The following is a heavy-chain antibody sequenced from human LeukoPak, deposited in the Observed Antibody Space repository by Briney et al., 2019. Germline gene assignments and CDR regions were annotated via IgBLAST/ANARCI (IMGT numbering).Heavy chain of an antibody. CDR2: IYYSGST. D-gene: IGHD6-19*01. J-gene: IGHJ5*02. CDR3: ARDLWQWLVQGGDNWFDP. Sequence: GSLRLSCAASGFTFSTYWMHWVRQVPGKGLEWIGSIYYSGSTYYNPSLKSRVTISVDTSKNQFSLKLSSVTAADTAVYYCARDLWQWLVQGGDNWFDPWGQGTLVTVSS. CDR1: GFTFSTYW. V-gene: IGHV4-39*07.